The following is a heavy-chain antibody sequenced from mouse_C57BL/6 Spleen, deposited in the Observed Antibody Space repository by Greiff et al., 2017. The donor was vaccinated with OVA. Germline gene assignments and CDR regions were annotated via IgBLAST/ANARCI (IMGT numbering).Heavy chain of an antibody. CDR1: GFTFSDYG. V-gene: IGHV5-17*01. J-gene: IGHJ2*01. Sequence: EVKVVESGGGLVKPGGSLKLSCAASGFTFSDYGMHWVRQAPEKGLEWVAYISSGSSTIYYADTVKGRFTISRDNAKNTLFLQMSSLRSEDTAMYYCAKYYRGFDYWGQGTTLTVSS. CDR2: ISSGSSTI. D-gene: IGHD1-1*01. CDR3: AKYYRGFDY.